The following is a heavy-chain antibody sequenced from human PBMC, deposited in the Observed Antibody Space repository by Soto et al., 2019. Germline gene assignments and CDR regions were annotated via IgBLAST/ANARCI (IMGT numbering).Heavy chain of an antibody. V-gene: IGHV3-66*01. CDR1: GFTVSSNY. Sequence: SLRLSRAASGFTVSSNYMSWVRPAPGKGLEWVSVIYSGGSTYYADSVKGRFTISRDNSKNTLYLQMNSLRAEDTAVYYCARFGGDWGTYYFDYWGQGTLVTVSS. J-gene: IGHJ4*02. CDR2: IYSGGST. D-gene: IGHD2-21*02. CDR3: ARFGGDWGTYYFDY.